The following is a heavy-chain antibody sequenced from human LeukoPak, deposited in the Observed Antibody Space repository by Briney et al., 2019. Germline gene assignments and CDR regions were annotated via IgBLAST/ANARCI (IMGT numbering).Heavy chain of an antibody. CDR2: ISYDGSNK. Sequence: GGSLRLSCAASGFTFSSYGMHWVRQAPGKGLEWVAVISYDGSNKYYADSVKGRFTISRDNSKNTLYLQMNSLRAEDTAVYYCGKAGRGATLLDWGQGTLVTVSS. CDR1: GFTFSSYG. J-gene: IGHJ4*02. D-gene: IGHD1-26*01. V-gene: IGHV3-30*18. CDR3: GKAGRGATLLD.